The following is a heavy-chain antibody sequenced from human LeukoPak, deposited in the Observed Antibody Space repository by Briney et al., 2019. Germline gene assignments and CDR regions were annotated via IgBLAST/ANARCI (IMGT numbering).Heavy chain of an antibody. J-gene: IGHJ6*03. V-gene: IGHV4-38-2*01. Sequence: PSETLSLTCAVSGYSISRVNYGGWFRQPPGKGPEWIGCIYHSGTTYYNPSLKSRVTISVDTSKNQFSPMIRSVTAADTAVYYCARQGGSNSTYYYYYMDVWGKGTTVTVSS. CDR1: GYSISRVNY. CDR2: IYHSGTT. CDR3: ARQGGSNSTYYYYYMDV. D-gene: IGHD6-13*01.